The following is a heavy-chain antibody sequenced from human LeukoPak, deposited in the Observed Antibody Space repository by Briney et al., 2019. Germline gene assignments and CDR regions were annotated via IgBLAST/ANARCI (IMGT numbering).Heavy chain of an antibody. V-gene: IGHV1-2*02. Sequence: ALVKVSCKASRYTFTGYYMHWVRQAPGQGLEWMGWINPNSGGTNYAQKFRGRVTMTRDTSISTAYMELSRLRSDDTAVYYCAREARVTRSWFDPWGQGTLVTVSS. CDR1: RYTFTGYY. J-gene: IGHJ5*02. CDR3: AREARVTRSWFDP. CDR2: INPNSGGT. D-gene: IGHD4-17*01.